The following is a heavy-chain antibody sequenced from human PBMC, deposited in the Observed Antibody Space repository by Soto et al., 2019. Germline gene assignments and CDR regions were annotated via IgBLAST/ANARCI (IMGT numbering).Heavy chain of an antibody. CDR2: IYYSGST. CDR3: ARVWDNWNYCQVDWFDP. CDR1: GGSISSSSYY. D-gene: IGHD1-7*01. V-gene: IGHV4-39*01. J-gene: IGHJ5*02. Sequence: QLQLQESGPGLVKPSETLSLTCTVSGGSISSSSYYWGWIRQPPGKGLEWIGSIYYSGSTYYNPSLNSRVTISVDTSKNQFSLKLSSVTAADTAVYYCARVWDNWNYCQVDWFDPWGQGTLVTVSS.